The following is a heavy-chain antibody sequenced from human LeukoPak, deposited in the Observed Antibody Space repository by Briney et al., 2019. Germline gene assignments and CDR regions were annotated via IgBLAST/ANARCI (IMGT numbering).Heavy chain of an antibody. CDR2: ISWDGGST. CDR3: AKDGEHYYDSSGFYGPFDY. CDR1: GFTFDDYT. D-gene: IGHD3-22*01. V-gene: IGHV3-43*01. Sequence: PGGSLRLSCAASGFTFDDYTMHWVRQAPGKGLEWVSLISWDGGSTYYADSVKGRFTISRDNSKNSLYLQMNSLRTEDTALYYCAKDGEHYYDSSGFYGPFDYWGQGTLVHVS. J-gene: IGHJ4*02.